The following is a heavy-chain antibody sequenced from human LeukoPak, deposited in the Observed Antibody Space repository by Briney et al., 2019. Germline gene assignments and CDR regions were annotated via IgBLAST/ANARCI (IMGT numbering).Heavy chain of an antibody. J-gene: IGHJ4*02. CDR2: IKQGGSEI. V-gene: IGHV3-7*01. CDR1: GFTSSRFW. Sequence: PGGSLRLSCSASGFTSSRFWMSWVRQAPGKGLEYVALIKQGGSEIYHMDSVKGRFTISRDDATNSLYLQMNSLRVEDTALYYCARDRESESDSEGDYWGQGTLVTVSS. D-gene: IGHD4-11*01. CDR3: ARDRESESDSEGDY.